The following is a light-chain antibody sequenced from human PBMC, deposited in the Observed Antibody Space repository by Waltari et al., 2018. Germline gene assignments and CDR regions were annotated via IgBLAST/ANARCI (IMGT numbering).Light chain of an antibody. J-gene: IGKJ2*01. V-gene: IGKV1-33*01. CDR2: DAS. CDR1: KDISNY. CDR3: QQYYSGPPHT. Sequence: DIQMTQSPSSLSASVGDRVTITCQASKDISNYLNWYQQKPGKAPKLLIYDASNLETGVPSRFSGSGSGTDFTFTISSLQPEDIATYYCQQYYSGPPHTFGQGTKLEIK.